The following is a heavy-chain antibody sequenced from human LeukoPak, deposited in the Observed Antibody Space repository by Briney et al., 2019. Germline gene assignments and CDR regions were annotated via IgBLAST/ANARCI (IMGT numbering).Heavy chain of an antibody. CDR1: GFTFDKYG. CDR3: AKDRETTASGTFDY. V-gene: IGHV3-30*18. CDR2: ILEDGRIK. Sequence: GGSLRLSCAASGFTFDKYGMHYIRQAPGKGLEWVAVILEDGRIKKYADSVKDRFTISRDNTNNTLYLQMNRLRAEDTGIYFCAKDRETTASGTFDYWGLETLVAVSS. D-gene: IGHD1-1*01. J-gene: IGHJ4*02.